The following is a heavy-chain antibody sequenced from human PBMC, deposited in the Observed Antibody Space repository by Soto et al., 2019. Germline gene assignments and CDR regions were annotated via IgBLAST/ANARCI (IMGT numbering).Heavy chain of an antibody. V-gene: IGHV4-59*01. Sequence: SETLSLTCSVSGASMNNYYGSWVRQPPGRGLEWIGYMYSSGSSNYNSSLKSRVTISADTSKNQFSLKLSSVTAADTAVYYCVRSGHTFGGVMWGLGTLVTVSS. CDR1: GASMNNYY. CDR2: MYSSGSS. CDR3: VRSGHTFGGVM. J-gene: IGHJ4*02. D-gene: IGHD3-16*01.